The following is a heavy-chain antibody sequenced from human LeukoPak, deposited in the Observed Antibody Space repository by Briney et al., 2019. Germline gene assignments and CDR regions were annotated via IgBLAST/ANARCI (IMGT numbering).Heavy chain of an antibody. J-gene: IGHJ1*01. Sequence: GESLKISCKGSGYSFTSYWIGWVRQMPGKGLEWMGIIYPGDSDTRYSPSFQGQVTISADKSTSTAYLQWSSLKASDTAMYYCARPYCGGDCYSLYFQHWGQGTLVTVSS. CDR1: GYSFTSYW. CDR3: ARPYCGGDCYSLYFQH. D-gene: IGHD2-21*02. CDR2: IYPGDSDT. V-gene: IGHV5-51*01.